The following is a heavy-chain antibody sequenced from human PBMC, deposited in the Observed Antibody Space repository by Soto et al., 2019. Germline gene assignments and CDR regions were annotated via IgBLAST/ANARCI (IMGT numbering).Heavy chain of an antibody. D-gene: IGHD3-10*01. CDR1: GFSFRNYA. CDR2: VTGSSSNI. CDR3: ANGRATYGLLTHDY. J-gene: IGHJ4*02. Sequence: EVQLLESGGGLVQPGGSLRLSCAASGFSFRNYAMSWVRQAPGKGLEWISTVTGSSSNIYYADSVKGRFAISRDNSRNTLYLQMNSLTAEDTAVYYCANGRATYGLLTHDYWGQGTLVTVSS. V-gene: IGHV3-23*01.